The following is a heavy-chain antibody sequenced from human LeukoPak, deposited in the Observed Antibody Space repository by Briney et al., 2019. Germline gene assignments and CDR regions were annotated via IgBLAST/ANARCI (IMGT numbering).Heavy chain of an antibody. CDR1: GGSISSSYHY. CDR2: THYSGTT. V-gene: IGHV4-39*01. CDR3: ARYSSTAGWLDP. D-gene: IGHD6-13*01. J-gene: IGHJ5*02. Sequence: SETLSLTCTVSGGSISSSYHYWAWIRQPPEKGLEWIGTTHYSGTTYSDPSLKSRVTISVDTSKNQFSLRLTSVTAADTGIYYCARYSSTAGWLDPWGQGTLVTVSS.